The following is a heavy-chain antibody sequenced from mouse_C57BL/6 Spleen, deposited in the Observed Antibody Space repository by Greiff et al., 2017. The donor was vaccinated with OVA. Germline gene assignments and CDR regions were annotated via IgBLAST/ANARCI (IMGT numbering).Heavy chain of an antibody. CDR2: INPHYGTT. Sequence: EVKLVESGPELVKPGASVKISCKASGYSFTDYNMNWVKQSNGKSLEWIGVINPHYGTTSYNQKFKGKATLTVDQSSSTAYMQLNSLTSEDSAVYYCARSGVYYYGSSLYAMDYWGQGTSVTVSS. CDR1: GYSFTDYN. V-gene: IGHV1-39*01. D-gene: IGHD1-1*01. CDR3: ARSGVYYYGSSLYAMDY. J-gene: IGHJ4*01.